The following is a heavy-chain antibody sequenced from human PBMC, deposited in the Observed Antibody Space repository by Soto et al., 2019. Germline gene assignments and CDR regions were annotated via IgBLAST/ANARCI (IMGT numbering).Heavy chain of an antibody. V-gene: IGHV3-23*01. J-gene: IGHJ6*03. CDR1: GFTFSSYA. Sequence: GGSLRLSCAASGFTFSSYAMSWVRQAPGKGLEWVSAISGSGGSTYYADSVKGRFTISRDNSKNTLYLQMNSLRAEDKAVYYSAKAGYSGDDRAECYYYMDVWGKGTTVTVSS. CDR2: ISGSGGST. D-gene: IGHD5-12*01. CDR3: AKAGYSGDDRAECYYYMDV.